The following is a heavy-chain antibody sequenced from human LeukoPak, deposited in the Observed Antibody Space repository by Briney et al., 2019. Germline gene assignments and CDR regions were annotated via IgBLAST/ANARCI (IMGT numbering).Heavy chain of an antibody. Sequence: GRSLRLSCAASGFTFSSYAMSWVRQAPGKGLEWVSGISGSGDYTYYADSLKGRFTISRDNSKNTLYLQMNSLRAEDTALYYCAKDLTYYYGLGSSTNAFDIWGQGTMVSVSS. CDR1: GFTFSSYA. V-gene: IGHV3-23*01. CDR2: ISGSGDYT. D-gene: IGHD3-10*01. J-gene: IGHJ3*02. CDR3: AKDLTYYYGLGSSTNAFDI.